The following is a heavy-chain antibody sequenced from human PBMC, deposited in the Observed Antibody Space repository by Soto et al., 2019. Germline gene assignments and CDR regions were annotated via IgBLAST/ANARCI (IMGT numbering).Heavy chain of an antibody. CDR1: GGSISSGGYS. D-gene: IGHD3-9*01. CDR2: IYYSGST. CDR3: ARQGRLVTRTAFDY. V-gene: IGHV4-30-2*03. Sequence: SETLSLTCAVSGGSISSGGYSWSWIRQPPGKGLEWIGYIYYSGSTYYNPSLKGRVTISVDTSKNQFHLRLSSVTAADTAVYYCARQGRLVTRTAFDYWGQGALVPVSS. J-gene: IGHJ4*02.